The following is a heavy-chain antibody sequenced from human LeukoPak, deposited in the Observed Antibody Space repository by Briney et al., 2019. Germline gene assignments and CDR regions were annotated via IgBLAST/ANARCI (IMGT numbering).Heavy chain of an antibody. V-gene: IGHV4-59*12. CDR3: ARDVGTSGWYTFDC. D-gene: IGHD6-19*01. CDR2: IYSSGAT. J-gene: IGHJ4*02. Sequence: SETLSLTCTVSGGSIRGYYWSWIRQPPGKALEWIGFIYSSGATNYSPSLKSRVTISLDTSENQFSLQLNSVTPEDTAVYYCARDVGTSGWYTFDCWGQGTLVTVSS. CDR1: GGSIRGYY.